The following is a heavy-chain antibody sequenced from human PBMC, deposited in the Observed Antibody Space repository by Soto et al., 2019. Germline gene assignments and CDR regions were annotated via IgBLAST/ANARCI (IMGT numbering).Heavy chain of an antibody. CDR2: IYYSGST. D-gene: IGHD6-13*01. Sequence: PSETLSLTCTVSGGSISSGDYYWSWIRQPPGKGLEWIGYIYYSGSTYYNPSLKSRVTISVDTSKNQFSLKLSSVTAADTAVYYCAREGAAAGPVWVSWFDPWGQGTQVTVS. CDR1: GGSISSGDYY. J-gene: IGHJ5*02. CDR3: AREGAAAGPVWVSWFDP. V-gene: IGHV4-30-4*01.